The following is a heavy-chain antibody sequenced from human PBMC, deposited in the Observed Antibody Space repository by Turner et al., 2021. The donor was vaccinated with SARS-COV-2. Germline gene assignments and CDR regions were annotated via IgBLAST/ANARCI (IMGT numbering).Heavy chain of an antibody. CDR1: GYTLRSYG. J-gene: IGHJ3*02. V-gene: IGHV1-18*01. CDR2: ISAYNGFT. D-gene: IGHD6-19*01. CDR3: ARDLSAWYQRTTDDVLDI. Sequence: QVHLVQSEAEVKKPGASVTVSCKASGYTLRSYGMSWVRQAPGQGLEWMGWISAYNGFTSYSQNLQGRVTMTTDRSTSTAYMELRSLRLDDTAVYYCARDLSAWYQRTTDDVLDIWGQGTRVTVS.